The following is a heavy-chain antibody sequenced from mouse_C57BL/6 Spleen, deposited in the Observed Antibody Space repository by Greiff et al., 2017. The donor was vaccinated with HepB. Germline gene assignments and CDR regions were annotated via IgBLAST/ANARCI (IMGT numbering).Heavy chain of an antibody. CDR3: ARELGRDFDY. CDR2: IHPNSGST. J-gene: IGHJ2*01. Sequence: VKLQQPGAELVKPGASVKLSCKASGYTFTSYWMHWVKQRPGQGLEWIGMIHPNSGSTNYNEKFKSKATLTVDKSSSTAYMQLSSLTSEDSAVYYCARELGRDFDYWGQGTTLTVSS. D-gene: IGHD4-1*01. V-gene: IGHV1-64*01. CDR1: GYTFTSYW.